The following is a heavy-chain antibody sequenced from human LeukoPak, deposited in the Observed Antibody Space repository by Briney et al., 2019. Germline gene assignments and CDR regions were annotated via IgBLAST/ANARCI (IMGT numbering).Heavy chain of an antibody. CDR1: GFTFSSYW. CDR2: LKQDGSEK. J-gene: IGHJ5*02. CDR3: ARESVVVVAAKAYNWFDP. Sequence: GGSLRLSCAASGFTFSSYWMSWVRQAPGKGLEWVANLKQDGSEKYYVDSVKGRFTISRDNAKNSLYLQMNSLRAEDTAVYYCARESVVVVAAKAYNWFDPWGQGTLVTVSS. V-gene: IGHV3-7*01. D-gene: IGHD2-15*01.